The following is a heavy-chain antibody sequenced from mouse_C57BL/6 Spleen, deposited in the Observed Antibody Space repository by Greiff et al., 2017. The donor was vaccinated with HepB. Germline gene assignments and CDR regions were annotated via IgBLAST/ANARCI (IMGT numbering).Heavy chain of an antibody. J-gene: IGHJ4*01. V-gene: IGHV1-26*01. CDR3: ARLRPGGAMDY. CDR2: INPNNGGT. Sequence: EVQLQQSGPELVKPGASVKISCKASGYTFTDYYMNWVKQSHGKSLEWIGDINPNNGGTSYNQKFKGKATLTVDKSSSTAYMELRSLTSEDSAVYYCARLRPGGAMDYWGQGTSVTVSS. CDR1: GYTFTDYY. D-gene: IGHD1-1*01.